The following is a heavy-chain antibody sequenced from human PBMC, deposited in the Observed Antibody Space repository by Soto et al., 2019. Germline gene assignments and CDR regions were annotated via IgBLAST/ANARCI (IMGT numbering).Heavy chain of an antibody. CDR1: GFTFSNYD. CDR3: AAGPNWYFDL. D-gene: IGHD1-1*01. J-gene: IGHJ2*01. Sequence: EVQLVESGGGLVQPGGSLRLSCTASGFTFSNYDMHWVRQVPGKGLEWVSFIGSAGDTSYPGSVKGRFTISRENAKNSLYLQMSSLRGGDTAVYYCAAGPNWYFDLWGRGTLVTVSS. V-gene: IGHV3-13*04. CDR2: IGSAGDT.